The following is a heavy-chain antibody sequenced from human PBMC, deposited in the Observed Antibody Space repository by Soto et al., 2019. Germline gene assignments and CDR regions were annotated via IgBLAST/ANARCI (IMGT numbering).Heavy chain of an antibody. CDR2: IYWDDDK. J-gene: IGHJ5*02. V-gene: IGHV2-5*02. CDR1: GFSLSTSGVG. Sequence: SGPTLVNPTQTLTLTCTFSGFSLSTSGVGVGWIRQPPGKALEWLALIYWDDDKRYSPSLKSRLTITKDTSKNQVVLTMTNMDPVETATYYCAHSLIGYYYDSSGSNWFDPWGQGTLVTVSS. D-gene: IGHD3-22*01. CDR3: AHSLIGYYYDSSGSNWFDP.